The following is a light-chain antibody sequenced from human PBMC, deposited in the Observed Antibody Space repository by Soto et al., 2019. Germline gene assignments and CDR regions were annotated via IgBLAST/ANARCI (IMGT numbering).Light chain of an antibody. J-gene: IGLJ2*01. Sequence: QSALTQPASVSGSPGQSITISCTGTSSDVGNDNFVSWYQHHPGKAPKLIIYEVSYRPSGVSHRFSGSKSGNTASLTISGLQSEDEADYHCCSYGGFSTFVVFGGGTKVTVL. CDR1: SSDVGNDNF. CDR3: CSYGGFSTFVV. CDR2: EVS. V-gene: IGLV2-23*02.